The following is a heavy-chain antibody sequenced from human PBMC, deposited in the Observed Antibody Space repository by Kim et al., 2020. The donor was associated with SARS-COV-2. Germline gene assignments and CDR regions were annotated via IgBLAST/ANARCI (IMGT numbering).Heavy chain of an antibody. J-gene: IGHJ4*02. Sequence: DYAVSVKSRTTIPPDTSKNQFSLRLNSVPPEDPAVYYCARGRMEEYYFDYWGQGTLVTVSS. V-gene: IGHV6-1*01. CDR3: ARGRMEEYYFDY. D-gene: IGHD3-16*01.